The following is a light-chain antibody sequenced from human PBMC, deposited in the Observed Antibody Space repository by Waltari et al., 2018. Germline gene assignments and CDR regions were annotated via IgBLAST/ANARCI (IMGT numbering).Light chain of an antibody. CDR3: QHYVRLPAT. CDR1: QSVSRA. Sequence: VLTQSPGTLSLSPGERATLSCRASQSVSRALAWYQQKPGQAPRLLIYGVSIRATGIPDRFSGSGSGTDFSLTISRLEPADSAMYYCQHYVRLPATFGQGTKVEIK. CDR2: GVS. V-gene: IGKV3-20*01. J-gene: IGKJ1*01.